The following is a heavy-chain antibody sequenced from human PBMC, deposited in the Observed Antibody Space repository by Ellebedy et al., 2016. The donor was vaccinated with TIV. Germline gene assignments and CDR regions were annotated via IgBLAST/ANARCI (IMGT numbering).Heavy chain of an antibody. D-gene: IGHD3-9*01. Sequence: AASVQVSCKASGYTFTDSYMHWVRHAPGQGLEWLGWLNPNSGPAMYAQIFQGRVTMTRDTSINTAYMGLSRLTSDDTAIYYCARVTYDIFPTHPATVGWFDPWGQGTLVTVSS. CDR2: LNPNSGPA. V-gene: IGHV1-2*02. CDR3: ARVTYDIFPTHPATVGWFDP. J-gene: IGHJ5*02. CDR1: GYTFTDSY.